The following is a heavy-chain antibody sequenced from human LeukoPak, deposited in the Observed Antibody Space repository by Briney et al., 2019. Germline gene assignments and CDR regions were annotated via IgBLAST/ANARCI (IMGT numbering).Heavy chain of an antibody. D-gene: IGHD3-22*01. J-gene: IGHJ5*02. CDR3: ANGGTYSSGP. CDR2: IKQDGSEK. CDR1: GFTFSTYW. Sequence: GGSLRLSCAASGFTFSTYWMSWVRQAPGKGLEWVANIKQDGSEKYYVDSVKGRFTISRDNAKNSLYLQMNTLRPEDTAVYYCANGGTYSSGPWGQGTLVTVSS. V-gene: IGHV3-7*01.